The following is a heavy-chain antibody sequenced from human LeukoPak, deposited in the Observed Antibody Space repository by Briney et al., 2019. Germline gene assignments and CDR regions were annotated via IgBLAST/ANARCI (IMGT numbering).Heavy chain of an antibody. CDR3: ARTYGFWGSNWFDP. D-gene: IGHD3-16*01. Sequence: NPSETLSLTCTVSGGSISTSNYYWGWIRQPPGKGLEWIGNIFYSGSTYYSPSLKSRVTISLDTSRNQFSQKLTSVTAADTAVYYCARTYGFWGSNWFDPWGQGTLVTVSS. CDR1: GGSISTSNYY. CDR2: IFYSGST. J-gene: IGHJ5*02. V-gene: IGHV4-39*07.